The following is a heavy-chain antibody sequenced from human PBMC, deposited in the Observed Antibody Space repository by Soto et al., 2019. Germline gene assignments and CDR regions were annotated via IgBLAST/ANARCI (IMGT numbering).Heavy chain of an antibody. V-gene: IGHV3-9*01. Sequence: PGGSLRLSCAASGFTFDDYAMHWVRQAPGKGLEWVSGISWNSGSIGYADSVKGRFTISRDNAKNSLYLQMNSLRAEDTALYYCAKAWGGSRWYNFDYWGQGTLATVYS. D-gene: IGHD6-13*01. CDR2: ISWNSGSI. CDR1: GFTFDDYA. CDR3: AKAWGGSRWYNFDY. J-gene: IGHJ4*02.